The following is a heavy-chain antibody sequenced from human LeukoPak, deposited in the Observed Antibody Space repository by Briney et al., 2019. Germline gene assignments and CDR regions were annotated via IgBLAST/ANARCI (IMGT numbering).Heavy chain of an antibody. D-gene: IGHD2-21*02. CDR2: INPSGGST. CDR1: GYTFTSYY. CDR3: ARVFTAYCGGDCYSDYFDY. Sequence: GASVKVSCKASGYTFTSYYMHWVRQAPGQGLEWMGIINPSGGSTSYAQKFQGRVTMTRDTSTSTVYMELNSLRSEDTAVYYCARVFTAYCGGDCYSDYFDYWGQGTLVTVSS. V-gene: IGHV1-46*01. J-gene: IGHJ4*02.